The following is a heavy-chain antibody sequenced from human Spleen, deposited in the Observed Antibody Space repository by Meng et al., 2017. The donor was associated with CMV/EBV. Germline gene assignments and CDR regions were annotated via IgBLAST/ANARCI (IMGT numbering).Heavy chain of an antibody. J-gene: IGHJ3*02. CDR1: GFTFNNYE. CDR2: ISSSGTTK. Sequence: GESLKISCVASGFTFNNYEMNWVRQAPGRGLEWLSYISSSGTTKHYADSAEGRFTIFRDNAKNSLYLQMNSLRVEDTAVYYCAHYFGSGNQPTGGFHIWGQGTLVTVSS. CDR3: AHYFGSGNQPTGGFHI. V-gene: IGHV3-48*03. D-gene: IGHD3-10*01.